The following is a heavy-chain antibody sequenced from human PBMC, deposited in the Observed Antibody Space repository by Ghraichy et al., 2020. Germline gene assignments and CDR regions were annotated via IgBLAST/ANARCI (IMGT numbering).Heavy chain of an antibody. CDR1: GFTFSTYA. J-gene: IGHJ4*02. V-gene: IGHV3-23*01. CDR2: ISGSGGST. Sequence: RGSLRLSCAASGFTFSTYAMSWVRQAPVKGLEWVSTISGSGGSTFYADSVKGRFTISRDNSKNTLYLQMNSLRAEDTAVYYCAKDRRDIVVVLATMALDYWGQGTLVTVSS. CDR3: AKDRRDIVVVLATMALDY. D-gene: IGHD2-2*01.